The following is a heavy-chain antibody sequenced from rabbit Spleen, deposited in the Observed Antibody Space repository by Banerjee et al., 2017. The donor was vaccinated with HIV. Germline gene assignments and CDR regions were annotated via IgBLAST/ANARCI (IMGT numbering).Heavy chain of an antibody. CDR2: IYAGSMDTT. D-gene: IGHD1-1*01. Sequence: QEQLVESGGGLVQPEGSLTLTCKVSGFDFSDKAGMCWVRQAPGKGLEWIACIYAGSMDTTYYASWAKGRFTVSKASSTTVTLQMTSLTAADTATFFCARDLACVIGWNFSLWGQGTLVTVS. CDR3: ARDLACVIGWNFSL. CDR1: GFDFSDKAG. J-gene: IGHJ4*01. V-gene: IGHV1S45*01.